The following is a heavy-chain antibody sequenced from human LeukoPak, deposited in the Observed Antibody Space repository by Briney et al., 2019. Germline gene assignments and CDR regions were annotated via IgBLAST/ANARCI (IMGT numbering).Heavy chain of an antibody. D-gene: IGHD2-21*02. V-gene: IGHV1-18*01. J-gene: IGHJ6*02. CDR1: GYTFTSYG. Sequence: ASVKVSCKASGYTFTSYGISWVRQAPGQGLEWMGWISAYNGNTNYAQKLQGRVTMTTDTSTSTAYMELRSLRSDDTAVYYCARDGGPVVVTAIPYYYYGMDVWGQGTTVTVSS. CDR3: ARDGGPVVVTAIPYYYYGMDV. CDR2: ISAYNGNT.